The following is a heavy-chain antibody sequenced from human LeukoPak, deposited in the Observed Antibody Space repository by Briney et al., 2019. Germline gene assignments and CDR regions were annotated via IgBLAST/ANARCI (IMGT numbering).Heavy chain of an antibody. J-gene: IGHJ6*03. CDR2: IYTSGST. CDR1: GGSISSYY. D-gene: IGHD3-10*01. Sequence: SETLSLTCTVSGGSISSYYWSWIRQPPGKGLEWIGYIYTSGSTNYNPSLKSRVTISVDTSKNQFSLKLSSVTAADTAVHYCARIYGSGSYYGLFYYMDVWGKGTTVTVSS. CDR3: ARIYGSGSYYGLFYYMDV. V-gene: IGHV4-4*09.